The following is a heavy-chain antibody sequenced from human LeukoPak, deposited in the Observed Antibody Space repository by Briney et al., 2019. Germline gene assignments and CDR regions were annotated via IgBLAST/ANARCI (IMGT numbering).Heavy chain of an antibody. D-gene: IGHD1-26*01. J-gene: IGHJ3*02. Sequence: GGSLRLSCAASGFTFLSHSVHWVRHSPGKGLEWVSSISYNGNYIYYIDSVRGRFSISRDIAKSSLFLQMNSLTVEDTGVYYCARDLMGAEDAFDIWGQGTMVIVSS. CDR2: ISYNGNYI. V-gene: IGHV3-21*01. CDR1: GFTFLSHS. CDR3: ARDLMGAEDAFDI.